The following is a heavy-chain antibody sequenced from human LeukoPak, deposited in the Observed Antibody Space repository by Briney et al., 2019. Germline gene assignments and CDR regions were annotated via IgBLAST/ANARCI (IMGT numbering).Heavy chain of an antibody. CDR1: GGSISSYY. V-gene: IGHV4-59*01. J-gene: IGHJ5*02. Sequence: SETLSLTCTVSGGSISSYYWSWIRQPPGEGLEWIGYIYYSGSTNYNPSLKSRVTISVDTSKNQFSLKLSSVTAADTAVYYCARGELRRGWFDPWGQGTLVTVSS. CDR2: IYYSGST. CDR3: ARGELRRGWFDP. D-gene: IGHD1-7*01.